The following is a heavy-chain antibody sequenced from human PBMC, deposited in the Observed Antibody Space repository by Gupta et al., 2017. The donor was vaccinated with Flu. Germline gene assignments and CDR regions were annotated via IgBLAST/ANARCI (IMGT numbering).Heavy chain of an antibody. Sequence: QVQLVQSGAEVKKPGASVKVSCKASGYTFTSYYMHWVRQAPGQGLEWMGIINPSGGSTSYGQKFQGRVTMTRDTSTSTVYMELSSLRSEDTAVYYCARVSVAVAGTPTYYFDYWGQGTLVTVSS. CDR2: INPSGGST. J-gene: IGHJ4*02. CDR1: GYTFTSYY. V-gene: IGHV1-46*01. CDR3: ARVSVAVAGTPTYYFDY. D-gene: IGHD6-19*01.